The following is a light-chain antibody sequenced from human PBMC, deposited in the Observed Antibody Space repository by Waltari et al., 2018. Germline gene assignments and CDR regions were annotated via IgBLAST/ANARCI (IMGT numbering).Light chain of an antibody. CDR3: QQYHRYPYT. V-gene: IGKV1-5*03. CDR1: QNINSW. CDR2: VAS. J-gene: IGKJ2*01. Sequence: DLQVPKSPSTLSASVGDRVTFTCRASQNINSWLAWYQQKPGKAPKLLIYVASYLESGVPSRFSGSGSGTEFTLTISSLQPDDFATYYCQQYHRYPYTFGQGTKLEIK.